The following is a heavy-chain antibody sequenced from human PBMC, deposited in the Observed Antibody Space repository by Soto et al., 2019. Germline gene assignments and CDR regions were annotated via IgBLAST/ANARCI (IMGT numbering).Heavy chain of an antibody. CDR3: ARGVNPRFNWFDP. J-gene: IGHJ5*02. CDR1: GYSFTSYW. Sequence: EVQLVPSGAEVKKPGESMKISCKGSGYSFTSYWIVWVRQMPGKGLEWMGIIYPDDSDTTYSPSFQGQVTISADKSISTGYLQWSSLKASDTAMYECARGVNPRFNWFDPWGQGTLVTVSS. D-gene: IGHD3-16*01. V-gene: IGHV5-51*01. CDR2: IYPDDSDT.